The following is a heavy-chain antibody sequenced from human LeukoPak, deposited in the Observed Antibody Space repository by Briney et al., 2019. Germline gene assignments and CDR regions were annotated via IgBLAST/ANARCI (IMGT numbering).Heavy chain of an antibody. CDR1: GGSISSSSYY. D-gene: IGHD1-26*01. CDR3: ARGSGSYDY. J-gene: IGHJ4*02. CDR2: ISSSGSTI. V-gene: IGHV3-11*01. Sequence: LSLTCTVSGGSISSSSYYWGWIRQAPGKGLEWVSYISSSGSTIYYADSVKGRFTISRDNAKNSLYLQMNSLRAEDTAVYYCARGSGSYDYWGQGTLVTVSS.